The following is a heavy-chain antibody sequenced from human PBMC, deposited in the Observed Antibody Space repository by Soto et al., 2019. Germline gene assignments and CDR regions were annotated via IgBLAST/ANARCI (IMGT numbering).Heavy chain of an antibody. Sequence: QVGLQETGPGLVKPSQTLSLTCAVSGDSISGSDFYWDWIRQSPGKGLEWIGYIHYSGTTYYNPSLKSRVTFSVDTSKNRFSLSLPSVTAADTAVYYCARAGGTGTGYLDVWGRGTMVIVSS. V-gene: IGHV4-30-4*01. CDR1: GDSISGSDFY. CDR2: IHYSGTT. CDR3: ARAGGTGTGYLDV. D-gene: IGHD1-1*01. J-gene: IGHJ3*01.